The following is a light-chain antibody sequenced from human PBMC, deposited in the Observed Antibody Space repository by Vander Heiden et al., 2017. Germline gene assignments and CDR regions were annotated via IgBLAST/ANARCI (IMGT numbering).Light chain of an antibody. Sequence: QSALTQPPSTSGTPGQSVTVSCSGSGSNIGNNAVNWYQKLPGTAPKVLIYSNDQRPSGVPDRFSGSKSGTSASLAISGLQSEDEADYYCATWDDSLNGWVFGGGTKLTVL. CDR3: ATWDDSLNGWV. CDR1: GSNIGNNA. V-gene: IGLV1-44*01. CDR2: SND. J-gene: IGLJ3*02.